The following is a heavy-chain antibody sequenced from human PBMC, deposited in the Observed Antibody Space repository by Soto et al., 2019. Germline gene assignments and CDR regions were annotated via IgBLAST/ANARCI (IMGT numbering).Heavy chain of an antibody. D-gene: IGHD3-3*01. J-gene: IGHJ3*02. V-gene: IGHV1-69*01. CDR2: IIPIFGTA. CDR1: GGPFSSYA. Sequence: QVKLVQSGAEVKKPGSSVKVSCKASGGPFSSYAISLVRQAPGQGLEWMGGIIPIFGTANYAQKFQGRVTITADESTSTAYMELSSLRSEDTAVNYCARAVWSGYSHYDAFDIWGQWTMVTVSS. CDR3: ARAVWSGYSHYDAFDI.